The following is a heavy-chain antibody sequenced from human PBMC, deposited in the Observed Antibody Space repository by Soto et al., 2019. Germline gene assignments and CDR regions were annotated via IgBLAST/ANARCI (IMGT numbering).Heavy chain of an antibody. CDR2: IYSGGST. D-gene: IGHD3-16*01. Sequence: EVQLVETGGGLIQPGGSLRLSCAASGFTVSSNYMSWVRQAPGKGLEWVSVIYSGGSTYYADSVKGRFTISRDNSKNTLYLQMISLRAEDTAVYYCGRLGLTYYYYGMDVWGQGTTVTVSS. V-gene: IGHV3-53*02. J-gene: IGHJ6*02. CDR3: GRLGLTYYYYGMDV. CDR1: GFTVSSNY.